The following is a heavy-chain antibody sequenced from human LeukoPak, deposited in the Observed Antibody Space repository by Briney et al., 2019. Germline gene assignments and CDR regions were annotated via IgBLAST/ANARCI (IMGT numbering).Heavy chain of an antibody. Sequence: SETLSLTCTVSGGSDSSGDYYWSWIRQPPGKGLEWIGYIYYSGITNYNPSLKSRVTISRDTSKTQFSLKLTSVTAADTAVYYCARSAVTPHWYFDLWGRGTLVTVSS. CDR3: ARSAVTPHWYFDL. J-gene: IGHJ2*01. CDR1: GGSDSSGDYY. CDR2: IYYSGIT. V-gene: IGHV4-61*08. D-gene: IGHD4-17*01.